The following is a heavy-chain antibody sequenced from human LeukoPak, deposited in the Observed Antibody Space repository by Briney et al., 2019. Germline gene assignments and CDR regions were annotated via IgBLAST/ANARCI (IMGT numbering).Heavy chain of an antibody. CDR1: GFTVSSNY. D-gene: IGHD2-2*03. V-gene: IGHV3-66*02. Sequence: GGSLRLSCAASGFTVSSNYMSWVREAPGKGLEWVSVIYSGGSTYYADSVKGRFTISRDNSKNTLYLQMNSLRAEDTAVYYCARVGYCSSTSCPAHAFDIWGQGTMVTVSS. CDR3: ARVGYCSSTSCPAHAFDI. CDR2: IYSGGST. J-gene: IGHJ3*02.